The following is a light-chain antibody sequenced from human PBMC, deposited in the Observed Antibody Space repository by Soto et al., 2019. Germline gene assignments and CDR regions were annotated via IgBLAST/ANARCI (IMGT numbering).Light chain of an antibody. CDR2: DAS. J-gene: IGKJ1*01. Sequence: EVVLTQSPDTLSLPPGERATLSCRSSQSISSYLAWYQQKPGQAPRLLIYDASSRATGIPARFSGSGSGTDFTLTISSLEPEEFAVYYCQQLTDWPPQWTLGQGTKVDI. V-gene: IGKV3-11*01. CDR1: QSISSY. CDR3: QQLTDWPPQWT.